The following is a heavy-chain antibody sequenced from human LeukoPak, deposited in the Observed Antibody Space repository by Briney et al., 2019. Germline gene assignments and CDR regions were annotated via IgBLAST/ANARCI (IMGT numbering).Heavy chain of an antibody. D-gene: IGHD3-16*01. Sequence: GGTLRLSCAASGFSFRSHGMNWVRQAPGKGLEWVSGISPRGDITYYKESVRGRFTISRDNFKNMVSLQLNSLRAEDTAMYYCAKDDDWGRFNHWGQGTLVTVSS. CDR1: GFSFRSHG. CDR3: AKDDDWGRFNH. J-gene: IGHJ1*01. V-gene: IGHV3-23*01. CDR2: ISPRGDIT.